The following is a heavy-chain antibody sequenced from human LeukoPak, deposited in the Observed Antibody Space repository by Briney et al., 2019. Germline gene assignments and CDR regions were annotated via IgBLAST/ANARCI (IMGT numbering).Heavy chain of an antibody. CDR2: ISYDGSNK. CDR1: GFTFSSYG. CDR3: AKDLHVSGGWIQLWTDYYYYGMDV. Sequence: GGSLRLSCAASGFTFSSYGMHWVRQAPGKGLEWVAVISYDGSNKYYADAVRGRFTISRDNSKKTLYLQMNSLRAEDTAVYYCAKDLHVSGGWIQLWTDYYYYGMDVWGQGTTVTVSS. J-gene: IGHJ6*02. D-gene: IGHD5-18*01. V-gene: IGHV3-30*18.